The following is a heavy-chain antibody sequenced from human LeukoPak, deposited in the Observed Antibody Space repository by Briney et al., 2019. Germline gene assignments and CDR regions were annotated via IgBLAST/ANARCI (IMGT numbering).Heavy chain of an antibody. CDR3: ARRGDGYGGMTARYFQH. CDR1: GFTFSSHW. J-gene: IGHJ1*01. CDR2: IKEDGTRK. Sequence: GGSLRLSCAASGFTFSSHWMTWVRQAPGKGLEWVANIKEDGTRKNYMDSVKGRFTISRDNTKNSLYLQMNSLRAEDTAVYYCARRGDGYGGMTARYFQHWGQGTLVTVSS. V-gene: IGHV3-7*01. D-gene: IGHD4-23*01.